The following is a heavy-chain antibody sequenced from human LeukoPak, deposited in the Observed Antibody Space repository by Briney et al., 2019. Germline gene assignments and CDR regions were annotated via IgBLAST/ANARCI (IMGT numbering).Heavy chain of an antibody. J-gene: IGHJ4*02. Sequence: ASVKASCKASGGTFSSYAISWVRQAPGQGLEWMGRIIPILGIANYAQKFQGRVTITADKSTSTAYMELSSLRSEDTAVYYCARLLGDSSGWKNFDYWGQGTLVTVSS. CDR2: IIPILGIA. V-gene: IGHV1-69*04. D-gene: IGHD6-19*01. CDR1: GGTFSSYA. CDR3: ARLLGDSSGWKNFDY.